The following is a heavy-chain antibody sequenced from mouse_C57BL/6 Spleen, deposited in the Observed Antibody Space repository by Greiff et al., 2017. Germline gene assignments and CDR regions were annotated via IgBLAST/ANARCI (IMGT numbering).Heavy chain of an antibody. V-gene: IGHV1-61*01. CDR1: GYTFTSYW. J-gene: IGHJ2*01. Sequence: VQLQQPGAELVRPGSSVTLSCKASGYTFTSYWMDWVKQRPGQGLEWIGNIYPSDSETHYNQKFKDKATLTVDKSSSTAYMQLSSLTSEDSAVYYCARWGDYFDYWGQGTTLTVAS. CDR3: ARWGDYFDY. CDR2: IYPSDSET.